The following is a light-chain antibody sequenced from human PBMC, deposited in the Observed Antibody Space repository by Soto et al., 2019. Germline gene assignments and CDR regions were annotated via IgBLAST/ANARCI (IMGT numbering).Light chain of an antibody. Sequence: DIQMTQSPSSLSASVGDRVTLTCRASQSISSYLNWYQQKPGEANKLLIYDASALPRGVPSRFSGSGSGTKFTLTIASLQPDEFATYYCQKYETFSGTFGPGTKVDI. J-gene: IGKJ1*01. CDR2: DAS. CDR1: QSISSY. CDR3: QKYETFSGT. V-gene: IGKV1-5*01.